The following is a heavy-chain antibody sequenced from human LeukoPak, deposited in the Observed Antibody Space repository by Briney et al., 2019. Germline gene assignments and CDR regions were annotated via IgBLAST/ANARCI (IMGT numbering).Heavy chain of an antibody. CDR3: ANLDYGGNSDP. J-gene: IGHJ5*02. V-gene: IGHV3-9*01. D-gene: IGHD4-23*01. CDR1: GFTFSSYW. CDR2: ISWNSGSI. Sequence: GGSLRLSCAASGFTFSSYWMHWVRQAPGKGLEWVSGISWNSGSIGYADSVKGRFTISRDNAKNSLYLQMNSLRAEDTAVYYCANLDYGGNSDPWGQGTLVTVSS.